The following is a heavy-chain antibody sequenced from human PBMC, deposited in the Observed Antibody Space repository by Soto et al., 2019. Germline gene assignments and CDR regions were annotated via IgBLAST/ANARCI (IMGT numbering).Heavy chain of an antibody. CDR3: ARLYYDSSGYYYWFDP. CDR1: GFTVSSNY. V-gene: IGHV3-66*04. D-gene: IGHD3-22*01. Sequence: EVQLVESGGGLVQPGGSLRLSCAASGFTVSSNYMSWVRQAPGKGLEWVSVIYSGGSTYYADSVKGRFTISRDNSKNTLSHQMNGLRAEDTAVYYCARLYYDSSGYYYWFDPCGRGTLVTVSS. CDR2: IYSGGST. J-gene: IGHJ5*02.